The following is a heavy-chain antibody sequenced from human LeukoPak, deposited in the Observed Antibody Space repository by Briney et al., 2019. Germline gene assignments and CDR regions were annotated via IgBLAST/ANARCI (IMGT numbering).Heavy chain of an antibody. V-gene: IGHV3-64*01. CDR1: GFTFSSYA. D-gene: IGHD6-6*01. J-gene: IGHJ4*02. Sequence: RGSLRLSCAASGFTFSSYAMHWVRQAPGKGLEYVSAISSNGGSTYYANSVKGRFTISRDNSKNTLYLQMGSLRAEDMAVYYCARVQGNEIAARRNYWGQGTLVTVSS. CDR2: ISSNGGST. CDR3: ARVQGNEIAARRNY.